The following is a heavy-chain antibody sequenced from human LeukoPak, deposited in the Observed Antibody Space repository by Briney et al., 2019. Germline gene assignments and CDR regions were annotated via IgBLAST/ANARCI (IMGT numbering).Heavy chain of an antibody. D-gene: IGHD5-24*01. CDR1: GYTFTSYG. CDR2: IIPILGIA. V-gene: IGHV1-69*04. Sequence: SVKVSCEASGYTFTSYGISWVRQAPGQGLEWMGRIIPILGIANYAQKFQGRVTITADKSTSTAYMELSSLRSEDTAVYYCARDGYNSLPGYWGQGTLVTVSS. CDR3: ARDGYNSLPGY. J-gene: IGHJ4*02.